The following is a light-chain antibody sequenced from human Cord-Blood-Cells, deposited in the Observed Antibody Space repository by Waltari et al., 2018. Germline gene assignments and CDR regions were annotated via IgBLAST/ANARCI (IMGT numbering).Light chain of an antibody. CDR2: DVS. Sequence: QSALTQPRSVSGSPGQSFTISCTGPSSDVGGYNYVSWYQQHPGKAPKLMIYDVSKRPSGVPDRFSGSKSGNTASLTISGLQAEDEADYYCCSYAGSYTWVFGGGTKLTVL. CDR1: SSDVGGYNY. J-gene: IGLJ3*02. V-gene: IGLV2-11*01. CDR3: CSYAGSYTWV.